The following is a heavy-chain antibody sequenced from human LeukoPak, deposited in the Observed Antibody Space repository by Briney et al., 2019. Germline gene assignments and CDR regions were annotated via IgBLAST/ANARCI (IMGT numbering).Heavy chain of an antibody. Sequence: GASVTVSCKASGGTFSSYAISWLRQAPGQGLEWMGRIIPILGIANYAQKFQGRDTITADKPTSTAYMELSSLRSEDTAVYYCADTYYYDSSGYYFDYWGQGTLVTVSS. V-gene: IGHV1-69*04. J-gene: IGHJ4*02. CDR1: GGTFSSYA. D-gene: IGHD3-22*01. CDR2: IIPILGIA. CDR3: ADTYYYDSSGYYFDY.